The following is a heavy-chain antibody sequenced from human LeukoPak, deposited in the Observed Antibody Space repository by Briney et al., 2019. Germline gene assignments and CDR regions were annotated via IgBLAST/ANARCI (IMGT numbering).Heavy chain of an antibody. Sequence: PSETLSLTCSVSGGSISSISYYWAWIRQPPGKGLQWIGSIDYSGTTYDNPSVKSRVTISLDTSKNQFSLKLSSVTAADTAVYYCASLGRMAAIGTEHWGQGTLVTVSS. D-gene: IGHD6-13*01. J-gene: IGHJ4*02. CDR3: ASLGRMAAIGTEH. V-gene: IGHV4-39*07. CDR2: IDYSGTT. CDR1: GGSISSISYY.